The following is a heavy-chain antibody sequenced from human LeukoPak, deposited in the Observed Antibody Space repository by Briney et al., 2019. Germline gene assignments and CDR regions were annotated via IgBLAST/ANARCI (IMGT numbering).Heavy chain of an antibody. CDR1: GYTFTSYD. CDR3: ARSEHCSSTNCARGAFDI. V-gene: IGHV1-8*01. D-gene: IGHD2-2*01. Sequence: ASVKVSCKASGYTFTSYDINWVRQATGQGLEWMGWMNPNSGNTGYAQEFQGRVTMTRNTSISTAYMELSSLRSEDTAVYYCARSEHCSSTNCARGAFDIWGQGTMVTVSS. J-gene: IGHJ3*02. CDR2: MNPNSGNT.